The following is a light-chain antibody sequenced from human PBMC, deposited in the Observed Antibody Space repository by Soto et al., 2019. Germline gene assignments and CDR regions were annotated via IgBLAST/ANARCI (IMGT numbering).Light chain of an antibody. CDR3: QQRYNWPLT. V-gene: IGKV3-11*01. Sequence: EIVMTQSPVTLSVSPGERATLSCRASQSVRRNLAWYQQKPGQAPRLLIYDASSRATGIPARFGGSGSGTDFTLTISSLEPEDFAVYYCQQRYNWPLTFGGGTKVDIK. CDR2: DAS. J-gene: IGKJ4*01. CDR1: QSVRRN.